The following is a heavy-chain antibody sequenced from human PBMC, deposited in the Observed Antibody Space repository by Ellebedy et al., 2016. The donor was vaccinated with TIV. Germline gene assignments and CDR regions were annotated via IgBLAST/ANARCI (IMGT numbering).Heavy chain of an antibody. J-gene: IGHJ4*02. V-gene: IGHV3-21*01. Sequence: GESLKIPXAASGFTFNSYTMNWVRQAPGKGLEWVSSISSSGSYIYYADSVRGRFTISRDNAKNSLYLQMNSLRAEDTAVYYCARVEPFYCSSTSCKNLGSDYWGQGTLVTVSS. CDR2: ISSSGSYI. CDR1: GFTFNSYT. D-gene: IGHD2-2*01. CDR3: ARVEPFYCSSTSCKNLGSDY.